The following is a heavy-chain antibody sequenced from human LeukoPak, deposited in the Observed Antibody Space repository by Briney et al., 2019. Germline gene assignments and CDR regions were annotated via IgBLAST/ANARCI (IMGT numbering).Heavy chain of an antibody. Sequence: GGSLRLSCAASGFTFSSYWMSWVRQAPGKGLEWVANIKQDGSEKYYVDSVKGRFTISRDNAKNSLYLQMSSLRAEDTAVYYCARVGRIAAASIDYWGQGTLVTVSS. V-gene: IGHV3-7*01. CDR3: ARVGRIAAASIDY. D-gene: IGHD6-13*01. J-gene: IGHJ4*02. CDR2: IKQDGSEK. CDR1: GFTFSSYW.